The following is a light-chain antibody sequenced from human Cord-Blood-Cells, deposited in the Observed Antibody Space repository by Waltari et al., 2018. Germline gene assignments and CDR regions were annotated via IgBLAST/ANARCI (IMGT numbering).Light chain of an antibody. V-gene: IGLV2-14*01. CDR3: SSYTSSSTSLVV. J-gene: IGLJ2*01. CDR1: SSDVGGYNY. CDR2: DVS. Sequence: QSALTQPASVSGSPGQSITISCTGTSSDVGGYNYVSWYQQHPGKAPKLMIYDVSNRPSGVSNRLSGCKSGKRACLTISGRQAEDEAEYYCSSYTSSSTSLVVCGGGTKLTVL.